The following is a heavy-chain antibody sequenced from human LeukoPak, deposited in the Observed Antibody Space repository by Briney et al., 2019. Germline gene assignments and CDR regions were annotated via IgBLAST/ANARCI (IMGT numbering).Heavy chain of an antibody. CDR1: GFTFSSYW. CDR3: ARDNPPDY. Sequence: GGSLRLSCAASGFTFSSYWMSWVRQAPGKGLEWVANIKQDGSEKSYVESVRGRFTISRDNAKNSLYLQPNSLRAEDTALYYCARDNPPDYWGQGTLVTVSS. J-gene: IGHJ4*02. CDR2: IKQDGSEK. V-gene: IGHV3-7*03.